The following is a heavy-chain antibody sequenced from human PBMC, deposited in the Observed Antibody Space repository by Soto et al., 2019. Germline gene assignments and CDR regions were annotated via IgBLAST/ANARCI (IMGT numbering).Heavy chain of an antibody. D-gene: IGHD6-19*01. CDR3: ARDSAVAGRHYYYYGMDV. J-gene: IGHJ6*02. CDR2: IYPGDSDT. CDR1: GYGFTSYW. Sequence: PGESLKISCKGSGYGFTSYWIGWVRQMPGKGLEWMGIIYPGDSDTRYSPSFQGQVTISADKSISTAYLQWSSLKASDTAMYYCARDSAVAGRHYYYYGMDVWGQGTTVTV. V-gene: IGHV5-51*01.